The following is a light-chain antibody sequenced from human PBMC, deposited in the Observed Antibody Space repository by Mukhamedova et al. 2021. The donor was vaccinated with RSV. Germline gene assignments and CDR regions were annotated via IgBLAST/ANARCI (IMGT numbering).Light chain of an antibody. V-gene: IGKV1-6*01. CDR2: SAS. Sequence: WYQRRVHGNAPKLLVFSASTLQSGVPSRFSGSGSGTEFTLTISVLQPDAFATYYCLQDYTYPLTVGQGTKVEMK. J-gene: IGKJ1*01. CDR3: LQDYTYPLT.